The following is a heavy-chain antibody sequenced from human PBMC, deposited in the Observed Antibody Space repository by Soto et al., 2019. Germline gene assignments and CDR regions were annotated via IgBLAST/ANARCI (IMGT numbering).Heavy chain of an antibody. CDR3: ARQGPLVVPAAMEYYYYYYMDV. J-gene: IGHJ6*03. V-gene: IGHV4-59*08. Sequence: SETLSLTCTVSGGSISSYYWSWIRQPPGKGLEWIGYIYYSGSTNYNPSLKSRVTISVDTSKNQFSLKLSSVTAADTAMYYCARQGPLVVPAAMEYYYYYYMDVWGKGTTVTVSS. CDR2: IYYSGST. CDR1: GGSISSYY. D-gene: IGHD2-2*01.